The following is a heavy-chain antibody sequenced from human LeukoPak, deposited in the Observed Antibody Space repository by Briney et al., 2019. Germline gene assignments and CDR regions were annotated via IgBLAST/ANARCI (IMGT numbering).Heavy chain of an antibody. D-gene: IGHD2-21*02. CDR1: GFTFRTYG. V-gene: IGHV3-30*02. CDR2: IRHDGSNQ. CDR3: AKDQVSGLIVQMRTANEF. J-gene: IGHJ4*02. Sequence: GGSLRLSCVASGFTFRTYGMHWVRQAPGKGLEWVAFIRHDGSNQYYGDSVKGRFTISRDNSKNTLFLQMTSLRAEDTAVYYCAKDQVSGLIVQMRTANEFWGQGTLVTVSS.